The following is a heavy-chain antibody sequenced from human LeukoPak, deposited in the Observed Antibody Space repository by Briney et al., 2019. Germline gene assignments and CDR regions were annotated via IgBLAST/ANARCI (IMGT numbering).Heavy chain of an antibody. CDR3: ARQITDQSSGYDSIDY. CDR2: IYPGDSDT. D-gene: IGHD5-12*01. Sequence: GESLKIPCKGSGYSFTSYWIGWVRQMPGKGLEWMGIIYPGDSDTRYSPSFEGQVTISADKSITTAYLQWSSLKASDTAMYYCARQITDQSSGYDSIDYWGQGTLVTVSS. J-gene: IGHJ4*02. V-gene: IGHV5-51*01. CDR1: GYSFTSYW.